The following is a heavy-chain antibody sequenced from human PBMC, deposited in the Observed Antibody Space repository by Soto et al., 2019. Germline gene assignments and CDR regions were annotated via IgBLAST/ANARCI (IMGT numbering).Heavy chain of an antibody. CDR3: ARGRVAGKTEVDY. J-gene: IGHJ4*02. D-gene: IGHD6-19*01. CDR1: GFTFSSYA. CDR2: ISYDGSNK. V-gene: IGHV3-30-3*01. Sequence: QVQLVESGGGVVQPGRSLRLSCAASGFTFSSYAMHWVRQAPGKGLEWVAVISYDGSNKYYADSVKGRFTISRDNSKNTLYLQMNSLRAEDTAVYYCARGRVAGKTEVDYWGQGTLVTVSS.